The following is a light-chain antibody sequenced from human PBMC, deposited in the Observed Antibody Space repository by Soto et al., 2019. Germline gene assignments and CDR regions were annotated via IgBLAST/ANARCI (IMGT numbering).Light chain of an antibody. CDR1: SSNIGAGYD. V-gene: IGLV1-40*01. J-gene: IGLJ2*01. CDR3: QSYDSSLSSVV. Sequence: QSVLTQPPSVSGAPGQRVTISCTGSSSNIGAGYDVHWYQQLPGTAPKLLIYGNSNRPSGVPDRFSGSKSGTSASLAITGLQAEDVADYYCQSYDSSLSSVVFGGGTKLTVL. CDR2: GNS.